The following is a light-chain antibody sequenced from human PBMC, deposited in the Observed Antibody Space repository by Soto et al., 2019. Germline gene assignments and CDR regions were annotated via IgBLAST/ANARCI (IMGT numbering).Light chain of an antibody. V-gene: IGKV3-20*01. Sequence: EIVLTQSPGTLSLSPGERATLSCRASQSVRSAYLAWYQQKPGQAPRLLIYGASTRATGIPDRFSGSESGTDFTLTISRLEPEDFAVYYCQQYGSSPFTFGPGTKVDIK. CDR2: GAS. J-gene: IGKJ3*01. CDR1: QSVRSAY. CDR3: QQYGSSPFT.